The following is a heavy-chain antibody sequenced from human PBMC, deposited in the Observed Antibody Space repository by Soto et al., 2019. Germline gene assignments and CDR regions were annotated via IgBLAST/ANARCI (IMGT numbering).Heavy chain of an antibody. CDR2: IYSGGST. CDR1: GFTVSSNY. Sequence: EVQLVETGGGLIQPGGSLRLSCAASGFTVSSNYMSWVRQAPGKGLEWVSVIYSGGSTYYADSVRGRFTISRDNSKNTLYLQMKSLRAEDXXXXXXXXXPPATRHGMDVWGQGT. J-gene: IGHJ6*02. CDR3: XXXPPATRHGMDV. V-gene: IGHV3-53*02.